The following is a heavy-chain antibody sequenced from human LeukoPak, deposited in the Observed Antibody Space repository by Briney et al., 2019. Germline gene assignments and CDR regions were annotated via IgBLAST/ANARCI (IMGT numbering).Heavy chain of an antibody. V-gene: IGHV3-73*01. CDR3: TRRAQPDIYYYYYMDV. Sequence: GGSLGLSCAASGFTFSGSAMHWVRQASGKGLEWVGRIRSKANSYATAYAASVKGRFTISRDDSKNTAYLQMNSLKTEDTAVYYCTRRAQPDIYYYYYMDVWGKGTTVTVSS. J-gene: IGHJ6*03. CDR2: IRSKANSYAT. D-gene: IGHD5-12*01. CDR1: GFTFSGSA.